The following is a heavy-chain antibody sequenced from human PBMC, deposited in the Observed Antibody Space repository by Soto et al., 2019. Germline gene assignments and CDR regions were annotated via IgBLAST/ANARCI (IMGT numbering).Heavy chain of an antibody. Sequence: PSETLPLTCTVSGGSISNYYWNWLRQPPGKGLEWIGYIYYSGSTNYDPSLKSRVTISVDTSKNQFSLNLTSVTAADTAIYYGARSGDGYIFDYGGQGALVTVSS. CDR3: ARSGDGYIFDY. CDR2: IYYSGST. CDR1: GGSISNYY. V-gene: IGHV4-59*01. D-gene: IGHD5-12*01. J-gene: IGHJ4*01.